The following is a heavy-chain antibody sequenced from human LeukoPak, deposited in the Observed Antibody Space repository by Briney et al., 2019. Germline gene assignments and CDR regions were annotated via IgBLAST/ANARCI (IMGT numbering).Heavy chain of an antibody. CDR1: SYSFTDYW. CDR2: VYPAGSQT. J-gene: IGHJ4*02. D-gene: IGHD6-19*01. V-gene: IGHV5-51*01. CDR3: ARRNDQVAGPDY. Sequence: GESLKISCKASSYSFTDYWIGWVRQMPGQGLEWMGIVYPAGSQTIYSPSFQGQVTISADKSVSTAYLQWSSLKASDTAMYYCARRNDQVAGPDYWGQGTLVTVSS.